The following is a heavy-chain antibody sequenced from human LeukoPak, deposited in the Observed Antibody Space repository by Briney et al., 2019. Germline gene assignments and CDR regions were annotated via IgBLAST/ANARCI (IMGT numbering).Heavy chain of an antibody. Sequence: GESLKISCKGSGYSFTSYWIGWVRQMPGKDLEWMGIIYPDDSDTRYSPSFQGQVTISADKSVSTAYLQWSSLKASDTAMYYCARQKRVAAAGTEIDYWGQGTLVMVSS. CDR3: ARQKRVAAAGTEIDY. V-gene: IGHV5-51*01. CDR1: GYSFTSYW. D-gene: IGHD6-13*01. CDR2: IYPDDSDT. J-gene: IGHJ4*02.